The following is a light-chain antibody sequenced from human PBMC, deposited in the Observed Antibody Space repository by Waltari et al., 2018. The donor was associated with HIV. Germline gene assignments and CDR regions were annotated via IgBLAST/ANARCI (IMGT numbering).Light chain of an antibody. Sequence: QSALTQPPSASGPLGQSVPLPCPRPSRDTGAHDSVPWFHQHPRRAPTLLFYEVTRRPSTVSDRFSGSRSGSTAFLTVAGLQPDDEATYFCSSYGDSLRVLFGGGTNVTVL. CDR3: SSYGDSLRVL. CDR2: EVT. CDR1: SRDTGAHDS. V-gene: IGLV2-8*01. J-gene: IGLJ3*02.